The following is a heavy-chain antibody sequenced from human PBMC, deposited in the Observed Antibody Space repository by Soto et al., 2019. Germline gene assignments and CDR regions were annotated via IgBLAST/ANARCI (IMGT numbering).Heavy chain of an antibody. CDR2: TYYKSKWNN. J-gene: IGHJ6*02. CDR1: GDSVSSNSAA. V-gene: IGHV6-1*01. CDR3: TGITWFRGMDV. Sequence: SQALSLPSAISGDSVSSNSAACNWIRQYPSRGLEWLGRTYYKSKWNNDYALSVKSRITINPDTSKNQFSLHLYSVTPEDTAVYYCTGITWFRGMDVWGQGTPVTVSS. D-gene: IGHD3-10*01.